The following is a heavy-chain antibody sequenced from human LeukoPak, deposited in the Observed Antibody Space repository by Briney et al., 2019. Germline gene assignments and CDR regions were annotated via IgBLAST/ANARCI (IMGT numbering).Heavy chain of an antibody. D-gene: IGHD3-10*01. J-gene: IGHJ6*03. CDR3: ARESYAAGRFRTDHYYMDV. CDR2: ISPTSGGT. V-gene: IGHV1-2*02. CDR1: GYTFTGYY. Sequence: GASVKVSCKASGYTFTGYYMHWVRQAPGQGLEWMGWISPTSGGTNYAQKFQGRVTMTRDTSTSTAYMELSRLRSDDTAVYYCARESYAAGRFRTDHYYMDVWGEGTTVTISS.